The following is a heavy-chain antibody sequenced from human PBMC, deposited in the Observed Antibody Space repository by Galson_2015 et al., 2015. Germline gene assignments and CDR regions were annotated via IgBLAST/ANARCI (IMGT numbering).Heavy chain of an antibody. J-gene: IGHJ4*02. V-gene: IGHV4-31*03. D-gene: IGHD2-8*01. CDR1: GGSISSATYY. Sequence: TLSLTCTVSGGSISSATYYWRWIRQHPGKGLEWIGYIYYSGRTYYNPSLKSRVIISVDTSKNQFSLKLSSVTAADTAVYYCASVNAVNCFDYWGLGTLVTVSS. CDR3: ASVNAVNCFDY. CDR2: IYYSGRT.